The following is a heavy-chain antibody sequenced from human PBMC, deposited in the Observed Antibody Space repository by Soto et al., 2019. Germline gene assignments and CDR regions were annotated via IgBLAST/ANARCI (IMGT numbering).Heavy chain of an antibody. CDR2: ISAYNGNT. Sequence: ASVNVSCKASGYTFTSYGISWVRQAPGQGLEWMGWISAYNGNTNYAQKLQGRVTMTTDTSTSTAYMELRSLRSDDTAVYYCARDRIVGATTHYFQHWGQGTLVTVSS. V-gene: IGHV1-18*04. CDR1: GYTFTSYG. CDR3: ARDRIVGATTHYFQH. J-gene: IGHJ1*01. D-gene: IGHD1-26*01.